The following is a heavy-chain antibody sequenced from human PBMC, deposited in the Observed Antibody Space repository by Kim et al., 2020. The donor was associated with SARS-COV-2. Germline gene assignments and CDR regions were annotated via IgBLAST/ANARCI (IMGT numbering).Heavy chain of an antibody. CDR3: ARGSNPDVDIVATTHFDY. J-gene: IGHJ4*02. CDR2: INTNTGNP. CDR1: GYTFTSYA. V-gene: IGHV7-4-1*02. Sequence: ASVKVSCKASGYTFTSYAMNWVRQAPGQGLEWMGWINTNTGNPTYAQGFTGRFVFSLDTSVSTAYLQISSLKAEDTAVYYCARGSNPDVDIVATTHFDYWGQGTLVTVSS. D-gene: IGHD5-12*01.